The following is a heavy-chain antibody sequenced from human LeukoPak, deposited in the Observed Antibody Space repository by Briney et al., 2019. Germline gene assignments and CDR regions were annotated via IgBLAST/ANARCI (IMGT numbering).Heavy chain of an antibody. CDR3: ARGRVTMIVVVLDAFDI. CDR1: GYTFTGYY. V-gene: IGHV1-2*02. J-gene: IGHJ3*02. Sequence: ASVKVSCKASGYTFTGYYMHWVRQAPGQGLEWMGWINPNSGGTNYAQKFQGRVTMTRDTSISTAYMELSRLRSDDTPVYYCARGRVTMIVVVLDAFDIWGQGTMVTVSS. D-gene: IGHD3-22*01. CDR2: INPNSGGT.